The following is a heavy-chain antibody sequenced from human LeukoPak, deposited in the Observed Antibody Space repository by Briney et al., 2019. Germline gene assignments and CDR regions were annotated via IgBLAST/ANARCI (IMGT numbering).Heavy chain of an antibody. CDR1: GGSFSGYY. Sequence: SETLSLTCAVYGGSFSGYYWSWIRHPPGKGLEWIGEINHSGSTNYNPSLKSRVTISVDTSKNQFSLNLSSVTAADTAVYYCARGVFDGSYFACWGQGTLVTVSS. CDR3: ARGVFDGSYFAC. V-gene: IGHV4-34*01. D-gene: IGHD1-26*01. CDR2: INHSGST. J-gene: IGHJ4*02.